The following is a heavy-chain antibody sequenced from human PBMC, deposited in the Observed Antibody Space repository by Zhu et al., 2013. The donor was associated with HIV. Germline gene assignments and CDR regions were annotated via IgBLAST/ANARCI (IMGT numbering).Heavy chain of an antibody. J-gene: IGHJ6*02. Sequence: QVQLVQSGAEVKKPGSSVKVSCKASGGTFSSYAISWVRQAPGQGLEWMGGIIPIFGTANYAQKFQGRVTITADESTSTAYMELSSLRSEDTAVYYCARGDEVTSEVGYDFWSGYSPRHYGMDVWGQGTTVTVSS. CDR2: IIPIFGTA. V-gene: IGHV1-69*01. D-gene: IGHD3-3*01. CDR1: GGTFSSYA. CDR3: ARGDEVTSEVGYDFWSGYSPRHYGMDV.